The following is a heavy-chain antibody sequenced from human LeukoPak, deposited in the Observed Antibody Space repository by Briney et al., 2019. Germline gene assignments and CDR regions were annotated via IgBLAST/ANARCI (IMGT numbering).Heavy chain of an antibody. D-gene: IGHD3-22*01. V-gene: IGHV4-39*01. Sequence: PSETLSLTCTVSGGSISSSSYYWGWIRQPPGKGLEWIGRIYYSGSTYYNPSLKSRVTISVDTSKNQFSLKLSSVTAADTAVYYCASLTYYYDSSGYYSPQYYYYYYYMDVWGKGTTVTVSS. CDR1: GGSISSSSYY. CDR3: ASLTYYYDSSGYYSPQYYYYYYYMDV. J-gene: IGHJ6*03. CDR2: IYYSGST.